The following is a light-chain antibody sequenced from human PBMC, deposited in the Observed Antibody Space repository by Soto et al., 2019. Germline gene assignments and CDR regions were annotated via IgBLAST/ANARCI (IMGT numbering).Light chain of an antibody. J-gene: IGKJ2*01. Sequence: DIVMTQSPDSLAVSLGERATINCKSSQSVLYSSNNKNYLAWYQQKPGQPPKLLIYWASTRESGVPGRFSGSGSGTDFTLTISSLQAEDVAVYYCQQYYSTPYTFGQGTMLEIK. CDR2: WAS. CDR1: QSVLYSSNNKNY. V-gene: IGKV4-1*01. CDR3: QQYYSTPYT.